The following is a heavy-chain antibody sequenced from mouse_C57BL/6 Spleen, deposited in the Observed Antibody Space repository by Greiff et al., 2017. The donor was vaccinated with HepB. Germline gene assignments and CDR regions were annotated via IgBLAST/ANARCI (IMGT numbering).Heavy chain of an antibody. V-gene: IGHV1-55*01. CDR3: ARRDYSNYDAMDY. D-gene: IGHD2-5*01. CDR2: IYPGSGST. CDR1: GYTFTSYW. J-gene: IGHJ4*01. Sequence: QVQLQQPGAELVKPGASVKMSCKASGYTFTSYWITWVKQRPGQGLEWIGDIYPGSGSTNYNGKFKSKATLTVDTSSSTAYMQLSSLTYEDSAVYNCARRDYSNYDAMDYWGQGTSVTVSS.